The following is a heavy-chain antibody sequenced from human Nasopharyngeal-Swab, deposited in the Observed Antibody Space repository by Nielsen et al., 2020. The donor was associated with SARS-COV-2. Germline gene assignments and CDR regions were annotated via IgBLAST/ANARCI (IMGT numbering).Heavy chain of an antibody. CDR3: ATRGEVVVAATGYYYYGMDV. V-gene: IGHV1-2*02. J-gene: IGHJ6*02. D-gene: IGHD2-15*01. CDR1: GYTFTGYY. CDR2: INPNSGGT. Sequence: ASVKVSCKASGYTFTGYYMHWMRQAPGQGLEWMGWINPNSGGTNYAQKFQGRVTMTRDTSISTAYMELSRLRSDDTAVYYCATRGEVVVAATGYYYYGMDVWGQGTTVTVSS.